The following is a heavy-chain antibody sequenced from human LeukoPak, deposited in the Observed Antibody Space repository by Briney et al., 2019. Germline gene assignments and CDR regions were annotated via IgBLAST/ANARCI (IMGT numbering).Heavy chain of an antibody. V-gene: IGHV4-34*01. J-gene: IGHJ4*02. CDR2: INHSGST. D-gene: IGHD2-2*01. Sequence: SETLSLTCAVYGGSFSGYYWSWIRQPPGKGLEWIGEINHSGSTNYNPSLKSRVTISVDTSKNQFSLKLSSVTAADTAVYYCAGGRKTAARERNFGLRGQGTLVTVSS. CDR3: AGGRKTAARERNFGL. CDR1: GGSFSGYY.